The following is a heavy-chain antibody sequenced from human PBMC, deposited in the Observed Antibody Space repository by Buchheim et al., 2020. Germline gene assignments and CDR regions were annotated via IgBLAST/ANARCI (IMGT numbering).Heavy chain of an antibody. CDR2: IRNSGTYT. CDR3: VRERGYCSGGSCQTYYFDY. J-gene: IGHJ4*02. V-gene: IGHV3-11*06. CDR1: GFSLSDYC. D-gene: IGHD2-15*01. Sequence: QVQLVESGGGLVKPGGSLRLSCIASGFSLSDYCMRWIRQAPGKGLEWVSHIRNSGTYTDYADSVRGRFTISRDNAKNSLFLQMNNLRDEDTAVYYCVRERGYCSGGSCQTYYFDYWGQGTL.